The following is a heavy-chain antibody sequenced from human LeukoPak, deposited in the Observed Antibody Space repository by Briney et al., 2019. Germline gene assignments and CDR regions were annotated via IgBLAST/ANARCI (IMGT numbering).Heavy chain of an antibody. D-gene: IGHD1-26*01. CDR2: ISGGGDST. J-gene: IGHJ4*01. CDR1: GFTFSSYV. CDR3: AKDYTKGVGATDY. V-gene: IGHV3-23*01. Sequence: PGGSLRLSCAASGFTFSSYVMSWVRQAPGKGLEWVPVISGGGDSTYYAVSVKGRFTISRDNSKSTLYLQMNSLRAEDTAIYYCAKDYTKGVGATDYWGHGTLVTVSS.